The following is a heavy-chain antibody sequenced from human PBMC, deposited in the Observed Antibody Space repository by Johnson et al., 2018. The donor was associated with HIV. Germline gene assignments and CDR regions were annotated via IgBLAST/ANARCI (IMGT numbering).Heavy chain of an antibody. Sequence: QVQLVESGGGVVQPGGSLRLSCAASGFTFSSYAMHWVRQAPGKGLEWVAVISFDGSHKYYADSVKGRFTISRDNSKNTLYLQMNSLRADDTAVYYCARDEEVMYAMGAFDIWGQGTMLTVSS. CDR1: GFTFSSYA. CDR3: ARDEEVMYAMGAFDI. V-gene: IGHV3-30*04. CDR2: ISFDGSHK. D-gene: IGHD2-8*02. J-gene: IGHJ3*02.